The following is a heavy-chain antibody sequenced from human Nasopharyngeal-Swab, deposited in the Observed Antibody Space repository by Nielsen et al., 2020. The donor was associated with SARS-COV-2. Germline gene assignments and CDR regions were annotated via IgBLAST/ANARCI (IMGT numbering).Heavy chain of an antibody. J-gene: IGHJ6*03. V-gene: IGHV3-21*01. Sequence: GESLKISCAASGFTFSSYWMSWVRQAPGKGLEWVSSISSSSSYIYYADSVKGRFTISRDNAKNSLYLQMNSLRAEDTAVYYCARGGLLRFGNMDVWGKGTTVTVSS. CDR3: ARGGLLRFGNMDV. D-gene: IGHD3-3*01. CDR1: GFTFSSYW. CDR2: ISSSSSYI.